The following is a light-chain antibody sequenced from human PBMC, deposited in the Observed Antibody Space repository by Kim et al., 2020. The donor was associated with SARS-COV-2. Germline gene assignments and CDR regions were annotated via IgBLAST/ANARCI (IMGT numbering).Light chain of an antibody. J-gene: IGLJ2*01. CDR1: NIGSKK. V-gene: IGLV3-9*01. CDR3: QVWDSSTVV. Sequence: VALEQTGRITCGGNNIGSKKVHWYQQKPGQAPGLVIYRDSNRPSGIPERFSGSNSGNTATLTISRAQAGDEADYYCQVWDSSTVVFGGGTQLTVL. CDR2: RDS.